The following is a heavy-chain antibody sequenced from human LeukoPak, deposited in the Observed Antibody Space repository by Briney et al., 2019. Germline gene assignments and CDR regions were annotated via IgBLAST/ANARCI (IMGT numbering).Heavy chain of an antibody. CDR3: AKGLSPDY. CDR1: GFTFSSYG. CDR2: ISYDGSNK. V-gene: IGHV3-30*18. D-gene: IGHD3-16*02. J-gene: IGHJ4*02. Sequence: GGSLRLSCAASGFTFSSYGMHWVRQAPGKGLEWEAVISYDGSNKYYADSVKGRFTISRDNSKNTLYLQMNSLRAEDTAVYYCAKGLSPDYWGQGTLVTVSS.